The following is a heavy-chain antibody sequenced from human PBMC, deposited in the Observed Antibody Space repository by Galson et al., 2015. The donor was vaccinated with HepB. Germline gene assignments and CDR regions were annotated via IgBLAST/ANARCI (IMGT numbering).Heavy chain of an antibody. Sequence: SLRLSCAASGFTFSSYAMHWVRQAPGKGLEWVAVISYDGSNKYYADSVKGRFTISRDNSKNTLYLQMNSLRAEDTAVYYCARGMRGYSYIYWGQGTLVTVSS. CDR3: ARGMRGYSYIY. V-gene: IGHV3-30*04. D-gene: IGHD5-18*01. CDR1: GFTFSSYA. CDR2: ISYDGSNK. J-gene: IGHJ4*02.